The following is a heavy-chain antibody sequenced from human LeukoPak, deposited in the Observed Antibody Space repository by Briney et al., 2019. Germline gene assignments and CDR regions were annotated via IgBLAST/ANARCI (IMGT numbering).Heavy chain of an antibody. D-gene: IGHD3-10*01. CDR2: ISNDGNTK. CDR1: GFTFSSYG. CDR3: ARAMVRGIPFDY. V-gene: IGHV3-30*19. J-gene: IGHJ4*02. Sequence: PGGSLRLSCAASGFTFSSYGMHWVRQASGKGPQWMTVISNDGNTKYYADSVKGRFTISRDNSKSTLYLQINSLSAEDTAVYYCARAMVRGIPFDYWGQGTLVTVSS.